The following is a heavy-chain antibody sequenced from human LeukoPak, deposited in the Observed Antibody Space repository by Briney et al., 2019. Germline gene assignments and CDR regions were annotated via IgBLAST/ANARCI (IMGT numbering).Heavy chain of an antibody. J-gene: IGHJ4*02. CDR2: INHSGST. V-gene: IGHV4-34*01. D-gene: IGHD1-26*01. Sequence: SETLSLTCAVYSGSFSGYYWSWIRQPPGKGLEWIGEINHSGSTNYNPSLKSRVTISVDTSKNQFSLKLSSVTAADTAVYYCARGARYSGSYYVYWGQGTLVTVSS. CDR1: SGSFSGYY. CDR3: ARGARYSGSYYVY.